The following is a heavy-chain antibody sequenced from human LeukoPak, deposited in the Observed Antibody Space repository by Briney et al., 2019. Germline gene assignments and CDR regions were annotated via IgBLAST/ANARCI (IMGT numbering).Heavy chain of an antibody. Sequence: GGSLRLSCAASGFTFSSYAMSWVRQAPGKGLEWVSAISGSGGSTYYADSVKGRFTISRDNSKNKLYLQMNSLRAEDKAVYYCEKELSSRPHYYDSSGYSLDAFDIWGQGTMVTVSS. D-gene: IGHD3-22*01. CDR1: GFTFSSYA. CDR3: EKELSSRPHYYDSSGYSLDAFDI. J-gene: IGHJ3*02. CDR2: ISGSGGST. V-gene: IGHV3-23*01.